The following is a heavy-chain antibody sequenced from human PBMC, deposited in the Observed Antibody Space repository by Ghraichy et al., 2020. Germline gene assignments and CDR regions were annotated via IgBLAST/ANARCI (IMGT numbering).Heavy chain of an antibody. CDR3: ARQYIYGFDY. CDR2: TFYRSKWYS. D-gene: IGHD3-10*01. V-gene: IGHV6-1*01. Sequence: QTLSLTCAISGDSVSSNSATWDWIRQSPSRGLEWLGRTFYRSKWYSEYAVSVKSRITINPDTSKNQFSLQLNSVTPEDTALYYCARQYIYGFDYWGQGTLVTVSS. CDR1: GDSVSSNSAT. J-gene: IGHJ4*02.